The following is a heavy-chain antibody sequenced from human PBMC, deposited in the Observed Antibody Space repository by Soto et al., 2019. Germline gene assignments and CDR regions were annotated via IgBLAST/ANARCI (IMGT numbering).Heavy chain of an antibody. CDR2: IYYSGST. V-gene: IGHV4-31*03. CDR3: ARDRHNNFFDP. D-gene: IGHD6-6*01. Sequence: QVQLQESGPGLVKPSQTLSLTYTVSGASMSSGGYYWTWIRQSPGKGLEWIGYIYYSGSTYYNPSLESRVAISLDTSRSQFSLTLHSVTAADTAIYYCARDRHNNFFDPWGQGTLVTVSS. J-gene: IGHJ5*02. CDR1: GASMSSGGYY.